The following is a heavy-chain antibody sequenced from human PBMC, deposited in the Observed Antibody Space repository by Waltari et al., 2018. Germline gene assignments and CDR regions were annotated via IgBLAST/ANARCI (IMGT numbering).Heavy chain of an antibody. Sequence: QVQLQESGPGLVKPSETLSLTCTVSGGSISSYYWSWIRQPAGKGLEWIGRIYTSGSTNYNPSLKSRVTMSVDTSKNQFSLKLSSVTAADTAVYYCARGYYDYIWGSYRYDYWGQGTLVTVSS. CDR1: GGSISSYY. CDR3: ARGYYDYIWGSYRYDY. D-gene: IGHD3-16*02. V-gene: IGHV4-4*07. J-gene: IGHJ4*02. CDR2: IYTSGST.